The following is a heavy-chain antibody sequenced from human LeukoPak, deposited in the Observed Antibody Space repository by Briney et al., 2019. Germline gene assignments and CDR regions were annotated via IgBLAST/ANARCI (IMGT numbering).Heavy chain of an antibody. CDR2: IYNTGAT. Sequence: SETLSLTCTVSGDSISGYYWSWIRQPPGKGLEWIGHIYNTGATNYNPSLKSRVTISLDTPKNQFSLRLNSVTAADTAVYYCARDRGDGPWGQGTLVTVSS. J-gene: IGHJ4*02. CDR1: GDSISGYY. V-gene: IGHV4-59*01. CDR3: ARDRGDGP. D-gene: IGHD3-10*01.